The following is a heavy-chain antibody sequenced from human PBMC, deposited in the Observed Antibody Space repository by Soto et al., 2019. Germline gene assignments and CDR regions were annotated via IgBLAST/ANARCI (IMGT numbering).Heavy chain of an antibody. CDR2: IWYDGSNK. Sequence: GGSLRLSCAASGFTFSSYGMHWVRQAPGKGLEWVAVIWYDGSNKYYADSVKGRFTISRDNSKNTLYLQMNSLRAEDTAVYYCAREAVVPAATFDYWGQGTLVTVSS. V-gene: IGHV3-33*01. CDR3: AREAVVPAATFDY. CDR1: GFTFSSYG. D-gene: IGHD2-2*01. J-gene: IGHJ4*02.